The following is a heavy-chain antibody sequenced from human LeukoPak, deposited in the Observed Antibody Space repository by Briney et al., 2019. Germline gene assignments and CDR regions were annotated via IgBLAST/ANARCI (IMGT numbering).Heavy chain of an antibody. CDR1: GGTFSSHA. J-gene: IGHJ4*02. CDR3: ARGHHYYGSGSYSRGLSGGFDY. Sequence: SVKVSCKASGGTFSSHAISWVRQAPGQGLEWMGRIIPILGIANYAQKFQGRVTITADKSTSTAYMELSSLRSEDTAVYYCARGHHYYGSGSYSRGLSGGFDYWGQGTLVTVSS. CDR2: IIPILGIA. D-gene: IGHD3-10*01. V-gene: IGHV1-69*04.